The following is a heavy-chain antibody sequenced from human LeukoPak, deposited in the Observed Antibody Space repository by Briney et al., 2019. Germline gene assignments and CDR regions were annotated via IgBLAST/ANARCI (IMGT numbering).Heavy chain of an antibody. CDR3: ARSQVVPAARYDYYYYGMDV. Sequence: PSETLSFTCTVSGGSISSYYWSWIRQPPGQGLEWIGYIYYSGSTNYNPSLKSRVTISVDTSKNQFSLKLSSVTAADTAVYYCARSQVVPAARYDYYYYGMDVWGQGTTVPVSS. CDR1: GGSISSYY. V-gene: IGHV4-59*01. D-gene: IGHD2-2*01. CDR2: IYYSGST. J-gene: IGHJ6*02.